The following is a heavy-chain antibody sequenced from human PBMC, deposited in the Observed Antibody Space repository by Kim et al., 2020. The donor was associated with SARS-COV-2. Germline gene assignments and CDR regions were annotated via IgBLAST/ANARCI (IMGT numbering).Heavy chain of an antibody. CDR1: GFTFTNYW. J-gene: IGHJ4*02. V-gene: IGHV3-74*01. CDR2: INNDGTNT. CDR3: TTAFEF. Sequence: GGSLRLSCAASGFTFTNYWPHWVRQVPEKGLVWVAGINNDGTNTYYADSVKGRFTISRDNAKNMVSLQMDSLGAEDTAVYYCTTAFEFWGQGTLVTVSS.